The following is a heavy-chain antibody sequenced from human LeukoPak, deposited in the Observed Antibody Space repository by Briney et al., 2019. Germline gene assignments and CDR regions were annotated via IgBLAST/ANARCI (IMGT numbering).Heavy chain of an antibody. D-gene: IGHD3-10*01. J-gene: IGHJ4*02. CDR3: AREEGSGSTAVYYFDY. CDR1: GYTFTGYY. V-gene: IGHV1-2*02. Sequence: ASVKVSCKASGYTFTGYYMHWGRQAPGQGLEWMGWINPNIGGTNYAQKFQGRVTMTRDTYISTASMELSRLRSADTAVYYCAREEGSGSTAVYYFDYWGQGTLVTVSS. CDR2: INPNIGGT.